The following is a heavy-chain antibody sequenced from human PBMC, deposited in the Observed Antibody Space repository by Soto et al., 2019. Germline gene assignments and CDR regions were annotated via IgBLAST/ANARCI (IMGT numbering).Heavy chain of an antibody. V-gene: IGHV1-69*13. CDR2: IIPIFGTA. D-gene: IGHD3-3*01. CDR3: ASRRFLEWLLNPDLDSYYYGMDV. J-gene: IGHJ6*02. Sequence: TSVKVSCKASGGTFSSYAISWVRQAPGQGLEWMGGIIPIFGTANYAQKFQGRVTITADESTSTAYMELSSLRSEDTAVYYCASRRFLEWLLNPDLDSYYYGMDVWGQGTTVTVSS. CDR1: GGTFSSYA.